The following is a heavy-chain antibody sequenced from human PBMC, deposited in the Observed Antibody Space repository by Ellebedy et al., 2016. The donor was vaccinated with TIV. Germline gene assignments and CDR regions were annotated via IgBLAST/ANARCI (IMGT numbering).Heavy chain of an antibody. CDR3: ARGGAGFDSMNRELSFDS. Sequence: GESLKISXAASGFTFNTYSMNWVRQAPGKGLEWVAFIRSSINSISYADSVKGRFTISRDDAENSLYLQMNSLRDEDTALYYCARGGAGFDSMNRELSFDSWGQGTLVIVFS. CDR1: GFTFNTYS. D-gene: IGHD1-26*01. CDR2: IRSSINSI. V-gene: IGHV3-48*02. J-gene: IGHJ4*02.